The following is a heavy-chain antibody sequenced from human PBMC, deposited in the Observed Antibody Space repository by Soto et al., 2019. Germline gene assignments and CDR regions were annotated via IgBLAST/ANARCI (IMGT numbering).Heavy chain of an antibody. CDR1: VYMFNTYG. CDR2: ISVYNGNI. Sequence: QVQLLQSGAEVKKPGASVKVSCKASVYMFNTYGITWVRQAPGQGLEWMGWISVYNGNIDYAQKFEGRVTMTIDTSTSTAYMELKSLTSDDTAVYYCARTYGSGDYFLPFEYWGQGTPVSVSS. J-gene: IGHJ4*02. CDR3: ARTYGSGDYFLPFEY. V-gene: IGHV1-18*01. D-gene: IGHD3-10*01.